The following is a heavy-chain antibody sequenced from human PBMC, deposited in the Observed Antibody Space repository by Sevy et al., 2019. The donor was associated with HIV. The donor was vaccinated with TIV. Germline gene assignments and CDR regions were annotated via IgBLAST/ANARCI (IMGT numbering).Heavy chain of an antibody. V-gene: IGHV3-48*02. CDR1: GFTFSSYS. CDR2: ISSSSSTI. CDR3: ARLYYDYVSRSHPFKDFDY. D-gene: IGHD3-16*01. J-gene: IGHJ4*02. Sequence: GGYLRLSCAASGFTFSSYSMNWVRQAPGKGLEWVSYISSSSSTIYYADSVKGRFTISRDNAKNSLYLQMNSLRDEDTAAYHCARLYYDYVSRSHPFKDFDYWGQGTLVSVSS.